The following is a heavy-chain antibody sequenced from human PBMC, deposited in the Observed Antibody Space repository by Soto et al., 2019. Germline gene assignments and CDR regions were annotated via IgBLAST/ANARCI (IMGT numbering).Heavy chain of an antibody. V-gene: IGHV3-30*18. CDR2: IPSDRGNS. CDR3: AKDRQYSYGYADY. CDR1: GFTFSSYG. Sequence: QVHLVESGGGVVQPGRSLRLSCAASGFTFSSYGMYWVRQAPGRGLEWVGFIPSDRGNSYYAHSVKGRFTITRDNSKNTLYLQMNSLTAEDTAVYYCAKDRQYSYGYADYWGKGALVTVSS. D-gene: IGHD5-18*01. J-gene: IGHJ4*02.